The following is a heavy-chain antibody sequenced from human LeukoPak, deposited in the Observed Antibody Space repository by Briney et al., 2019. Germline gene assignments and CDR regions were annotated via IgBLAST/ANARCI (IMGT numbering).Heavy chain of an antibody. Sequence: PSETLSLTCAVYGGSFSGYYWSWIRQPPGKGLEWIGEINHSGSTNYNPSLKSRVTISVDTSKNQFSLKLSPVTAADTAVYYCARSRSGYSYDHAAFDIWGQGTMVTVSS. CDR1: GGSFSGYY. V-gene: IGHV4-34*01. CDR2: INHSGST. D-gene: IGHD5-18*01. J-gene: IGHJ3*02. CDR3: ARSRSGYSYDHAAFDI.